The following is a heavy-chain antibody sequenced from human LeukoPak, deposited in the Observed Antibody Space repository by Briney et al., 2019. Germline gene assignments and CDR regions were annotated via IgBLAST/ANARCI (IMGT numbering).Heavy chain of an antibody. CDR1: GVSMSSGAFY. J-gene: IGHJ3*02. Sequence: SETLSLTCTVSGVSMSSGAFYWSWIRQHPGKGLEWIGNIYYSGSTYYNPSLKSRVTISVDRSKNQFSLKLTSVTAADTAVYYCARAFPFDDYGDPDAFDIWGQGTMVTASA. V-gene: IGHV4-30-4*08. CDR3: ARAFPFDDYGDPDAFDI. D-gene: IGHD4-17*01. CDR2: IYYSGST.